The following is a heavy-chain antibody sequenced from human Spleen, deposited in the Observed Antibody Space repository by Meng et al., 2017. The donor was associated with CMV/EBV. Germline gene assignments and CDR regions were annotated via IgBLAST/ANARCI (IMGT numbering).Heavy chain of an antibody. D-gene: IGHD5-18*01. CDR1: RSTYTRYT. V-gene: IGHV1-69*02. Sequence: SRSTYTRYTIGWVRQAPGQGLEWKGRIIVILDIPNYTQKFQGRVTITEDKSTNTAYMELSSLGTEDTAVYCCAAVDTSKELKSFFDYWGQGTLVTVSS. J-gene: IGHJ4*02. CDR2: IIVILDIP. CDR3: AAVDTSKELKSFFDY.